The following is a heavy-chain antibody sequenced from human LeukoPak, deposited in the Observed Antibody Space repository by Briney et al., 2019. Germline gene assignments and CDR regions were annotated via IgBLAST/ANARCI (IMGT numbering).Heavy chain of an antibody. CDR2: IYTSGST. V-gene: IGHV4-4*07. CDR1: GGSISSYY. Sequence: SETLSLTCTVSGGSISSYYWSWIRQPAGKGLEWIGRIYTSGSTNYNPPLKSRVTMSVDTSKNQFSLKLGSVTAADTAVYYCARDRRITIFGVVSDAFDIWGQGTMVTVSS. J-gene: IGHJ3*02. CDR3: ARDRRITIFGVVSDAFDI. D-gene: IGHD3-3*01.